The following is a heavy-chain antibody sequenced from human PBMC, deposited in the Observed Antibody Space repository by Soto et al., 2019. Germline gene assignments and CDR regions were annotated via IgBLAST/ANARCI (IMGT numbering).Heavy chain of an antibody. Sequence: PGESLKISCKGSGYSFTSYWIGWVRQMPGKGLEWMGIIYPGDSDTRYSPSFQGQVTISADKSISTAYLQWSSLKASDTAMYYCARQLIAAAGTVGAFDIWGQGTMVTVSS. D-gene: IGHD6-13*01. V-gene: IGHV5-51*01. CDR3: ARQLIAAAGTVGAFDI. J-gene: IGHJ3*02. CDR1: GYSFTSYW. CDR2: IYPGDSDT.